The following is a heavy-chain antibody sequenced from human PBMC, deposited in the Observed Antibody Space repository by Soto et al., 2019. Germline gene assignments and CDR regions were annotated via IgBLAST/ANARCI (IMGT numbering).Heavy chain of an antibody. D-gene: IGHD2-15*01. CDR1: RGTFSSYA. CDR2: IIPIFGTA. CDR3: ARLYCSGGSCYSGWFDP. J-gene: IGHJ5*02. V-gene: IGHV1-69*01. Sequence: QVQLVQSGAEVKKPGSSVKVSCKASRGTFSSYAISWVRQAPGQGLEWMGGIIPIFGTANYAQKFQGRVTITADESTSTAYMELSSLRSEDTAVYYCARLYCSGGSCYSGWFDPWGQGTLVTVSS.